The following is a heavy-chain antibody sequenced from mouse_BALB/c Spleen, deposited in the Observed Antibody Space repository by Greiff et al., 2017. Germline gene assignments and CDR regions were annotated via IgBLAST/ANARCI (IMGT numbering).Heavy chain of an antibody. J-gene: IGHJ4*01. D-gene: IGHD2-1*01. CDR2: ISYSGST. CDR3: ARGNSDYAMDY. Sequence: DVKLVESGPGLVKPSQSLSLTCTVTGYSITSDYAWNWIRQFPGNKLEWMGYISYSGSTSYNPSLKSRISITRDTSKNQFFLQLNSVTTEDTATYYCARGNSDYAMDYWGQGTSVTVSS. CDR1: GYSITSDYA. V-gene: IGHV3-2*02.